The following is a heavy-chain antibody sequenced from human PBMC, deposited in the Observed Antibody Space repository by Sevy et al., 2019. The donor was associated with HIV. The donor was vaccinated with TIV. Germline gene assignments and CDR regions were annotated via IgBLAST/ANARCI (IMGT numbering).Heavy chain of an antibody. CDR1: GFTFSSYA. J-gene: IGHJ4*02. V-gene: IGHV3-48*03. D-gene: IGHD4-17*01. Sequence: GGSLRLSCAASGFTFSSYAMSWVRQAPGKGLEWVSYISNSGTSMYYSNPVKGRFTISRDNARNTLYLQMNSLRAEDTAVYYCARDLPPSATTVAHFDCWGQGTLVTVSS. CDR3: ARDLPPSATTVAHFDC. CDR2: ISNSGTSM.